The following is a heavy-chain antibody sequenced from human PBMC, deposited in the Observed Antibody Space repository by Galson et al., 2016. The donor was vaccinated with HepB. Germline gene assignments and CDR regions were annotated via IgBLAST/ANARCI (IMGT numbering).Heavy chain of an antibody. J-gene: IGHJ5*02. CDR1: GYTFTSYA. D-gene: IGHD1-26*01. V-gene: IGHV1-3*04. CDR2: INTGNGNT. CDR3: ARDSGRPNWFDP. Sequence: SVKVSCKASGYTFTSYAMHWVRQAPGQRLEWMGWINTGNGNTKYSQKFQGRVTISRDTSASTAYMELRSLRSEDTAVYYCARDSGRPNWFDPWGQGTLVTVAS.